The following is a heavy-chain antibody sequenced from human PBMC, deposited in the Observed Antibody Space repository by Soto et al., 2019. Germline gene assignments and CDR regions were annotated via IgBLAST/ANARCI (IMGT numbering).Heavy chain of an antibody. CDR2: IVPIFETG. D-gene: IGHD2-21*02. V-gene: IGHV1-69*13. CDR3: ARGGVATFYFDC. CDR1: GRSFSTYT. Sequence: APVKVSCKASGRSFSTYTINCVRQAPGHGLEWMGGIVPIFETGNYAQKFQGRVKITANASTSTAYMELSSLTSEDTAEYHRARGGVATFYFDCWGQGSRGTVSS. J-gene: IGHJ4*02.